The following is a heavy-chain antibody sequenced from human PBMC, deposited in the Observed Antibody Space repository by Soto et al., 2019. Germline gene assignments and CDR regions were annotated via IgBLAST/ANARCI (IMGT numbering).Heavy chain of an antibody. CDR1: GFTFSSYA. Sequence: PGGSLRLSCAASGFTFSSYAISWVRQAPGKGLEWASAISSSGDSTYYADSVKGRFTISRDNSKNTLYLQMNSLRAEDTAVYYCAKDDPMQYDFWSGYYTDYYYYYGMDVWGQGTTVTVSS. J-gene: IGHJ6*02. V-gene: IGHV3-23*01. D-gene: IGHD3-3*01. CDR3: AKDDPMQYDFWSGYYTDYYYYYGMDV. CDR2: ISSSGDST.